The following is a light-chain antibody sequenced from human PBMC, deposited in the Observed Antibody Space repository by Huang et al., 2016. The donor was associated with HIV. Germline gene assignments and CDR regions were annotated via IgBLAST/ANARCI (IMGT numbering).Light chain of an antibody. Sequence: EIVLTQSPATLSLSPGERATLSCRASQKLSNYLAWYQKKPGQAPRLLIYDTSDRATGIPARFSGSGSGTDFTLTISSLEPEDFAFYYCQQRSNWLFTFGPGTKVDIK. CDR2: DTS. V-gene: IGKV3-11*01. J-gene: IGKJ3*01. CDR1: QKLSNY. CDR3: QQRSNWLFT.